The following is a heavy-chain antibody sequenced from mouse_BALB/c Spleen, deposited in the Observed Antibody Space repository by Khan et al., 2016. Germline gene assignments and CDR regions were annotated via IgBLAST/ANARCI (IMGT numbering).Heavy chain of an antibody. CDR1: GYTFTSYW. CDR3: ASYDGSSYDYFDY. J-gene: IGHJ2*01. Sequence: QVQLQQSGAELARPGASVKLSCKASGYTFTSYWMQWVKQRPGQGLEWIGAIYPGDGDTRYTQKFKCKATLTADKSSSTAYMQLSSLASEDSAVYYCASYDGSSYDYFDYWGQGTTLTVSS. V-gene: IGHV1-87*01. D-gene: IGHD1-1*01. CDR2: IYPGDGDT.